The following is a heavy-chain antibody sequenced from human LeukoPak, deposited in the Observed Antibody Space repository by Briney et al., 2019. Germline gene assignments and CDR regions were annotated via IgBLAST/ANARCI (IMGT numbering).Heavy chain of an antibody. D-gene: IGHD6-19*01. CDR1: GFTFSSYS. V-gene: IGHV3-21*01. CDR3: ARQGPQWLVRPFDY. Sequence: GGSLRLSCAASGFTFSSYSMHWVRQAPGKGLEWVSSISSSSSYIYYADSVKGRFTISRDNAKNSLYLQRNSLRAEDTAVYYCARQGPQWLVRPFDYWGQGTLVTVSS. CDR2: ISSSSSYI. J-gene: IGHJ4*02.